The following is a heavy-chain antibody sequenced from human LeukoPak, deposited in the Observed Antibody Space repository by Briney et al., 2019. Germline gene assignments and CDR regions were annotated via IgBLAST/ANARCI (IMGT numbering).Heavy chain of an antibody. V-gene: IGHV4-34*01. D-gene: IGHD3-22*01. CDR3: ARGYDNTKTGY. CDR1: GGSLSGQY. Sequence: SETLSLTCAVHGGSLSGQYWSWIRQPPGKGLEWIGEIHPSGSTNYNPSLESRVIMSLDTSKNQFSLRLSSVTAADTGLYYCARGYDNTKTGYWGQETLVTVSS. J-gene: IGHJ4*02. CDR2: IHPSGST.